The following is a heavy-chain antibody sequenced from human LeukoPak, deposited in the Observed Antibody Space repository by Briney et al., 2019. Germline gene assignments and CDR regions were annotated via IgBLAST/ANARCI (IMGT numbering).Heavy chain of an antibody. D-gene: IGHD3-10*01. V-gene: IGHV3-69-1*01. CDR1: GFTFSTYT. Sequence: GGSLRLSCAASGFTFSTYTMNWVRQAPGKGLEWVSTVSDSRDVHYSDSVKGRFTISRDNARNSLYLQMNSLRAEDTAVYYCASDREYYYGSGSFDYWGQGTLVTVSS. J-gene: IGHJ4*02. CDR3: ASDREYYYGSGSFDY. CDR2: VSDSRDV.